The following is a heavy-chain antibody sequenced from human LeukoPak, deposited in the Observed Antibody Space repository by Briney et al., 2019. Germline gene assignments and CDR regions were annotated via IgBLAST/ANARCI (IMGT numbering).Heavy chain of an antibody. CDR1: GYTFTSYA. CDR3: ARDRMVRGVTSGMDV. D-gene: IGHD3-10*01. J-gene: IGHJ6*02. V-gene: IGHV1-3*01. Sequence: ASVKVSCKASGYTFTSYAMHWVRQAPGQRLEWMGWINAGNGNTKYSQKFQGRVTITRDTSASTAYMELSSLRSEDTAVYYCARDRMVRGVTSGMDVWGQGTTVTVSS. CDR2: INAGNGNT.